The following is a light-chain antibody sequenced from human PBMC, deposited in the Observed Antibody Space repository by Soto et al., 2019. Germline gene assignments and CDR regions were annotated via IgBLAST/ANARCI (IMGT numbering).Light chain of an antibody. CDR2: GAS. V-gene: IGKV1-17*03. J-gene: IGKJ3*01. CDR3: LQYNGYPFT. Sequence: DIQMTQSPSAMSASVGDRVTITCRASQGISIYLAWFQQISGRVPRRLIYGASTLQTGVPSRFSGSGSGTEFTLTISSLQPEDFATYYCLQYNGYPFTFGPGTKVGIK. CDR1: QGISIY.